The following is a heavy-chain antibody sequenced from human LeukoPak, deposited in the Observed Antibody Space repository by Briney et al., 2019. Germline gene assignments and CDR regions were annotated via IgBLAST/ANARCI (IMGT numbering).Heavy chain of an antibody. J-gene: IGHJ5*02. V-gene: IGHV4-34*01. CDR3: ARVPGVVVPAAPGGWFDP. CDR1: GGSFSGYY. Sequence: PSETLSLTCAVYGGSFSGYYWSWIRQPPGKGLEWIGEINHSVSTNYNPSLKSRVTISVDTSKNQFSLKLSSVTAADTAVYYCARVPGVVVPAAPGGWFDPWGQGTLVTVSS. D-gene: IGHD2-2*01. CDR2: INHSVST.